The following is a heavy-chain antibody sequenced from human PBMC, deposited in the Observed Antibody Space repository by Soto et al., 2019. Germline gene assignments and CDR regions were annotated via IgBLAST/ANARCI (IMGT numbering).Heavy chain of an antibody. CDR3: AREYQLLDYYYYMDV. CDR2: IYYSGST. D-gene: IGHD2-2*01. J-gene: IGHJ6*03. CDR1: GFSISSYY. Sequence: SETLSLTCTFSGFSISSYYWSWIRQPPGKGLEWIGYIYYSGSTNYNPSLKSRVTISVDTSKNQFSLKLSSVTAADTAVYYCAREYQLLDYYYYMDVWGKGTTVTVSS. V-gene: IGHV4-59*12.